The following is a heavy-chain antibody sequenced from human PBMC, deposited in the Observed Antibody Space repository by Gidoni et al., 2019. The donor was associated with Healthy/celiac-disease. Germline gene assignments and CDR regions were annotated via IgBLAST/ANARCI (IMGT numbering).Heavy chain of an antibody. J-gene: IGHJ4*02. CDR2: ISGSGGST. CDR3: AETSGHELLWFGELFQFDY. V-gene: IGHV3-23*01. CDR1: GFTFRRSA. Sequence: EVQLLESGGGLVQPGGSLRLPCAASGFTFRRSAIGWVRQAPGKGLEWVSAISGSGGSTYYADSVKGRFTISRDNSKNTLYLQMNSLRAEDTAVYYCAETSGHELLWFGELFQFDYWGQGTLVTVSS. D-gene: IGHD3-10*01.